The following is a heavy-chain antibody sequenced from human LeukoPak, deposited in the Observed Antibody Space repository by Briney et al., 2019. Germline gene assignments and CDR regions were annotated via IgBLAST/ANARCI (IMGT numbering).Heavy chain of an antibody. CDR3: ARANCVNGVCYHFDY. J-gene: IGHJ4*02. D-gene: IGHD2-8*01. CDR1: GFTFGDYA. CDR2: IRKKGFGGTT. V-gene: IGHV3-49*04. Sequence: GRSLRLSCTASGFTFGDYAMGWVRQAPGKGLEWVGFIRKKGFGGTTEYAASVKGRFTISRDDSNSIAYLQMNSLKTEDTAVYYCARANCVNGVCYHFDYWGQGTLVIVSS.